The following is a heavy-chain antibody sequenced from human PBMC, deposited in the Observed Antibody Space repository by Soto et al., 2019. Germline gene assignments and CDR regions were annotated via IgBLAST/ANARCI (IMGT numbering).Heavy chain of an antibody. CDR1: GFTFSSYA. CDR3: ARAYAGDYFDY. D-gene: IGHD3-16*01. J-gene: IGHJ4*02. CDR2: ISYDGSNK. V-gene: IGHV3-30-3*01. Sequence: QVQLVESGGGVVQPGRSLRLSCAASGFTFSSYAMHWVRQAPGKGLEWVAVISYDGSNKYYADSVKGRFTISRDNSKNTLYLQMNSLRAEDKAVYYCARAYAGDYFDYWGQGTLVTVSS.